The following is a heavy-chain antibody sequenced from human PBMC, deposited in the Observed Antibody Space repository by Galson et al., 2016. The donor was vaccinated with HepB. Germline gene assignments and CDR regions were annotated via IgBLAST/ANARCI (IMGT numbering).Heavy chain of an antibody. CDR1: GFTFSSFG. Sequence: SLRLSCAASGFTFSSFGMHWVRRAPGKGLEWVAVIWYDGSNKYYADSVKGRFTISRDNSKNTLYLQMNSLRAEDTAVYYCARDAQWPGYYFDYWGQGTLVTVSS. D-gene: IGHD6-19*01. CDR3: ARDAQWPGYYFDY. V-gene: IGHV3-33*01. CDR2: IWYDGSNK. J-gene: IGHJ4*02.